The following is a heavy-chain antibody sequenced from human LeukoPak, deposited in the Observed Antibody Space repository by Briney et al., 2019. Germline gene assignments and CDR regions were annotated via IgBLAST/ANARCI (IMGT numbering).Heavy chain of an antibody. CDR1: GYTFTGYY. CDR3: ARRAGLRFFSRPFDP. V-gene: IGHV1-2*02. D-gene: IGHD3-3*01. Sequence: ASVKVSCKASGYTFTGYYMHWVRQAPGQGLEWMGWINPNSGGTNYAQKFQGRVTMTRDTSISTAYMELSRLRSDDTAVYYCARRAGLRFFSRPFDPWGQGTLVTVSS. J-gene: IGHJ5*02. CDR2: INPNSGGT.